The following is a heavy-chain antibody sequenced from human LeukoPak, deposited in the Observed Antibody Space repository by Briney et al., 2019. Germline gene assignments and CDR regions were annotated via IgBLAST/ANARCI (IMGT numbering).Heavy chain of an antibody. CDR2: IYSGGST. D-gene: IGHD1-7*01. V-gene: IGHV3-53*01. J-gene: IGHJ4*02. CDR3: ARVGANWNYVPDY. CDR1: GFTVSNTY. Sequence: GGSLRLSCAASGFTVSNTYMSWVRQAPGKGLEWVSVIYSGGSTYYADSVKGRFTISRDNSKNTLYLQMNSLRAEGTAVYYCARVGANWNYVPDYWGQGTLVTVSS.